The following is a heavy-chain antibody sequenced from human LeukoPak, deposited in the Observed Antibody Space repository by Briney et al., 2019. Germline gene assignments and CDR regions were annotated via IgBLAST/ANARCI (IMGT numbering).Heavy chain of an antibody. V-gene: IGHV4-59*01. CDR1: XXSXSSYY. CDR3: ARDNVAYCGGDCRAFDY. D-gene: IGHD2-21*02. Sequence: XXLXXXXSXXSXSSYYWSWIRQSPGKGLEWIGYIYNSGSTNYNPSLKSRVTISVDTSKNQFSLKLSSVTAADTAVYYCARDNVAYCGGDCRAFDYWGQGTLVTVSS. J-gene: IGHJ4*02. CDR2: IYNSGST.